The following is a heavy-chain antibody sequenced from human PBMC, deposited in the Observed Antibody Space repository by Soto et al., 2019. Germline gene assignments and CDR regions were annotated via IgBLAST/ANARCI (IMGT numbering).Heavy chain of an antibody. J-gene: IGHJ4*02. CDR1: GGSFSGYY. Sequence: QVQLQQWGAGLLKPSETLSLTCAVYGGSFSGYYWSWIRQPPGKGLEWIGEINHSGSTNYNPSLKSRVTISGDTSKNQFSLKVSSVTAADTAVYYCARGKGRYYYDSSGYYHLDYWGQGTLVTVSS. CDR2: INHSGST. V-gene: IGHV4-34*01. D-gene: IGHD3-22*01. CDR3: ARGKGRYYYDSSGYYHLDY.